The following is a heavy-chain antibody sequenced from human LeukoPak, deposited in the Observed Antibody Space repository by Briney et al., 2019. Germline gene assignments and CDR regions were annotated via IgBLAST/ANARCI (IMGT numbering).Heavy chain of an antibody. Sequence: GGSLRLSCAASGFIFTNYFMSWVRQAPGKGLEWVSGISPGGGGASYADSVKGRFIIFRDTSKDTLYLQMNSLRAGDTAVYYCVKGPGRTTSSLIWGQGTMVSVSS. J-gene: IGHJ3*02. CDR1: GFIFTNYF. CDR2: ISPGGGGA. V-gene: IGHV3-23*01. CDR3: VKGPGRTTSSLI. D-gene: IGHD2-2*01.